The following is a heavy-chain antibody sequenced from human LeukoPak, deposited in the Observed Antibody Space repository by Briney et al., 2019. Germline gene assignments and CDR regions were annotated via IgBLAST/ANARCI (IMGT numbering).Heavy chain of an antibody. CDR3: AKDQGIWFGELSLFDY. CDR1: GFTFSSYG. J-gene: IGHJ4*02. V-gene: IGHV3-30*18. Sequence: GGSLRLSCAASGFTFSSYGMHWVRQAPGKGLEWVAVISYDGSNKYYADSVKGRFTISRDNSKNTLYLQMNSLRAEDTAVYYCAKDQGIWFGELSLFDYWGQGTLVTVSS. CDR2: ISYDGSNK. D-gene: IGHD3-10*01.